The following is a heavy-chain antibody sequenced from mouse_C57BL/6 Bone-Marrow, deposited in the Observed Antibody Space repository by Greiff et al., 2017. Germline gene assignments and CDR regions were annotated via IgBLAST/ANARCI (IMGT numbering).Heavy chain of an antibody. CDR1: GFTFSSYT. CDR2: ICGGGGNT. CDR3: SRQVTTVLATEDFDV. D-gene: IGHD1-1*01. Sequence: EVKLVESGGGLVKPGGSLKLSCAASGFTFSSYTMSWVRQTPGKRLQWVAAICGGGGNTYYPDSVKGRFTISRDNDTNILYLQMSSLRSEDTAVYYWSRQVTTVLATEDFDVWGTGTTVTVSA. V-gene: IGHV5-9*04. J-gene: IGHJ1*03.